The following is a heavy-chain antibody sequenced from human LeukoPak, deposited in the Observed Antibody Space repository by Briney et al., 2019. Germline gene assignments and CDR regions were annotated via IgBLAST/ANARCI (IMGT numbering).Heavy chain of an antibody. CDR3: ASQARIGVVVGSDY. CDR1: GFTFSSYA. D-gene: IGHD2-2*01. Sequence: GGSLRLSCAASGFTFSSYAMSWVRQAPGKGLEWVSAISGSGGSTYYADSVKGRFTISRDNSKNTLYLQMNSLRAEDTAVYYCASQARIGVVVGSDYWGQGTLVTVSS. J-gene: IGHJ4*02. CDR2: ISGSGGST. V-gene: IGHV3-23*01.